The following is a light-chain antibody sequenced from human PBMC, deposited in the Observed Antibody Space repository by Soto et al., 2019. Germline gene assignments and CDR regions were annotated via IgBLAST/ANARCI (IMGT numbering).Light chain of an antibody. Sequence: QAVVTQEPSLTVSPGGTVTLTCGSSTGAVTSGHYPYWFQQKPGQAPRTLIYDTNNKHSWAPARFSGSLLGGKAALTLSGAQPEDEAAYYCLLLYPGTRRVFGGGTKVTVL. J-gene: IGLJ1*01. CDR2: DTN. CDR3: LLLYPGTRRV. V-gene: IGLV7-46*01. CDR1: TGAVTSGHY.